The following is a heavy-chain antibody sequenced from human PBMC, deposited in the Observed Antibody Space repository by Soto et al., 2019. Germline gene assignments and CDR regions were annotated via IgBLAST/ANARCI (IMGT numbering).Heavy chain of an antibody. V-gene: IGHV3-23*01. CDR2: ISGSGTKT. Sequence: PGGSLRLSCAASGFSFSSYAMSWVRQAPGKGLDWVSAISGSGTKTHYADSVKGRFTISRDNSKNTLYLQMNSLRAEDTAVYYCAKDHPVIEVVKVFEYWGRGALVTVSS. J-gene: IGHJ4*02. CDR3: AKDHPVIEVVKVFEY. CDR1: GFSFSSYA. D-gene: IGHD3-22*01.